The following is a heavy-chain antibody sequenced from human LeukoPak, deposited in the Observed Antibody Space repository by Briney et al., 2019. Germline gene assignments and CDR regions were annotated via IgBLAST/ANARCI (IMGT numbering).Heavy chain of an antibody. CDR2: IYTSGST. V-gene: IGHV4-61*02. Sequence: SETLSLTCTVSGGSISSGSYYWSWIRQPAGKGLERIGRIYTSGSTNYNPSLKSRVTISVDTSKNQFSLKLSSVTAADTAVYYCARDKGVVVPAAIPGTYYYYYYMDVWGKGTTVTVSS. CDR3: ARDKGVVVPAAIPGTYYYYYYMDV. J-gene: IGHJ6*03. D-gene: IGHD2-2*02. CDR1: GGSISSGSYY.